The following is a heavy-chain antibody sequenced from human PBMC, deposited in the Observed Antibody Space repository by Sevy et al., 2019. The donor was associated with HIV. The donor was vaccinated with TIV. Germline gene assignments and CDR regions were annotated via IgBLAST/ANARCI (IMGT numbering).Heavy chain of an antibody. CDR2: INSDGTSK. Sequence: GGSLRLSCAASGFTFSRNWMHWVRQAPGKGLVWVSRINSDGTSKTYADSVKGRITISRDNAKNTLYLQMNSLRAEDTAVYYCARVAPNYGDYISYGMDVWGQGTTVTVSS. D-gene: IGHD4-17*01. CDR3: ARVAPNYGDYISYGMDV. J-gene: IGHJ6*02. V-gene: IGHV3-74*03. CDR1: GFTFSRNW.